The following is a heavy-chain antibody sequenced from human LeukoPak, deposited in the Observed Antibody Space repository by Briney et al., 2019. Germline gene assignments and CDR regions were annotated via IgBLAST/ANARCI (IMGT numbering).Heavy chain of an antibody. CDR3: AKHERGAENLDY. D-gene: IGHD1-1*01. CDR1: GPSISNYY. CDR2: VPYSGRA. Sequence: SETLSLTCTVSGPSISNYYWSWLRQPPGKGLECIGYVPYSGRANHNPSLKSRVTISADTSKNQFSLKWTSVTAADTAVYYCAKHERGAENLDYWGQGTLVTVSS. J-gene: IGHJ4*02. V-gene: IGHV4-59*08.